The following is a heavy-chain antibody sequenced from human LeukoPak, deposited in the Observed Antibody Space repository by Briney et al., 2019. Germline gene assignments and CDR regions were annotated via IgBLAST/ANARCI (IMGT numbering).Heavy chain of an antibody. CDR1: GGSFSGYY. D-gene: IGHD3-3*01. CDR2: IYYSGST. J-gene: IGHJ4*02. CDR3: ARHRYYDFWSGLRGLSRVDYFDY. Sequence: SETLSLTCAVYGGSFSGYYWSWIRQPPGKGLEWIGSIYYSGSTYYNPSLKSRVTISVDTSKNQFSLKLSSVTAADTAVYYCARHRYYDFWSGLRGLSRVDYFDYWGQGTLVTVSS. V-gene: IGHV4-34*01.